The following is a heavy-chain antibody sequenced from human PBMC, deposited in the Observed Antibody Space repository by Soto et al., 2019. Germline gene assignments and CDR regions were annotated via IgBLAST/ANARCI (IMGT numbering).Heavy chain of an antibody. J-gene: IGHJ4*02. CDR3: ARGWDNWNYVDY. CDR2: INHSGST. Sequence: PSETLSLTCAVYGGSFSGYYWSWIRQPPGKGLEWIGEINHSGSTNYNPSLKSRVTISVDTSKNQFSLKLSSVTAADTAVYYCARGWDNWNYVDYWGPGTLVTVFS. D-gene: IGHD1-20*01. CDR1: GGSFSGYY. V-gene: IGHV4-34*01.